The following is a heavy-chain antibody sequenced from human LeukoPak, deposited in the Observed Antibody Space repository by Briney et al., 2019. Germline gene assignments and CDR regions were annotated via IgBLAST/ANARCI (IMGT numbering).Heavy chain of an antibody. CDR3: ATVENAVSSSSSY. V-gene: IGHV1-18*01. CDR2: ITTYNGYT. CDR1: GYTFTRYG. Sequence: GASVKVSCTASGYTFTRYGISRVRQAPGQGLEWMGWITTYNGYTNYAQNLQGRVTVTTDTSTSTAYMELRSLRSDDTAVYYCATVENAVSSSSSYWGQGTLVTVSS. J-gene: IGHJ4*02. D-gene: IGHD6-6*01.